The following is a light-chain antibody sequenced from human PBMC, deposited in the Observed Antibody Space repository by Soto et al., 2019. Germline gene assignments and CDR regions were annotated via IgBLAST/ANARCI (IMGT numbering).Light chain of an antibody. CDR3: QQYDKWPPRT. V-gene: IGKV3-15*01. J-gene: IGKJ1*01. Sequence: EIVMAQSPTILSVSPGERATLSCRASQSVSSNLAWYQQKPGQPPRLLMYGLXTTAPGTTPSTSGSGYGTELTLTISSLKSEESAVYYCQQYDKWPPRTFGQWPKGDIK. CDR2: GLX. CDR1: QSVSSN.